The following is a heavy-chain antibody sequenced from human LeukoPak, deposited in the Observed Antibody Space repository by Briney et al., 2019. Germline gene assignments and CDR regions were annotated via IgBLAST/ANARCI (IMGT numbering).Heavy chain of an antibody. Sequence: GESLKISCKGSGYPFSNYWIGWVRQMPGKGLEWMGIIYPGDSSTKYSPSFQGQVTISADKSISTAYLQWSSLKASDTAMYYCARHNRGDQRYFEYWGQGTLVTVSS. CDR1: GYPFSNYW. J-gene: IGHJ4*02. V-gene: IGHV5-51*01. CDR2: IYPGDSST. CDR3: ARHNRGDQRYFEY. D-gene: IGHD4-17*01.